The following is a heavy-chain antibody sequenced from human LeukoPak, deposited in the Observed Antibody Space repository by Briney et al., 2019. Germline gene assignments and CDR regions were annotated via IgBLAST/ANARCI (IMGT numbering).Heavy chain of an antibody. V-gene: IGHV3-30*02. CDR1: GFTFSSFG. CDR2: ILYDGTNK. Sequence: GGSLRLSCAASGFTFSSFGMHWVRQAPGQVLEWVAFILYDGTNKYYADSVKGRFTISRDNSKNTLYLQMNSLGPEDTAVYYCARDPYSGNYGNYYYYYMDVWGKGTTVTISS. D-gene: IGHD1-26*01. CDR3: ARDPYSGNYGNYYYYYMDV. J-gene: IGHJ6*03.